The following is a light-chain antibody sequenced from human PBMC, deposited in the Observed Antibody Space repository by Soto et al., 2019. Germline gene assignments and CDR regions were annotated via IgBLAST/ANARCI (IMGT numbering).Light chain of an antibody. CDR3: VAWDDSLNGYV. CDR2: SNN. Sequence: QSVLTQPPSASGTPGQRVTISCSGSSSNIGSNTVNWYQQLPGTAPKLLIYSNNQRPSGVPDRFSGSKSGTSASLAISGLQSEDEAAYYCVAWDDSLNGYVFGTGTKVTVL. V-gene: IGLV1-44*01. CDR1: SSNIGSNT. J-gene: IGLJ1*01.